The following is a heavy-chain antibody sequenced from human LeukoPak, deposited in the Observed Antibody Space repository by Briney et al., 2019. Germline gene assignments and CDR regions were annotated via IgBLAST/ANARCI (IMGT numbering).Heavy chain of an antibody. CDR3: ARALRTLVYDSSGYSDY. Sequence: ASVKVSCKASGYTFTSYDINWVRQATGQGLEWMGWMNPNSGNTGYAQKFQGRVTMTRDTSTSTVYMELSSLRSEDTAVYYCARALRTLVYDSSGYSDYWGQGTLVTVSS. V-gene: IGHV1-8*01. CDR2: MNPNSGNT. D-gene: IGHD3-22*01. J-gene: IGHJ4*02. CDR1: GYTFTSYD.